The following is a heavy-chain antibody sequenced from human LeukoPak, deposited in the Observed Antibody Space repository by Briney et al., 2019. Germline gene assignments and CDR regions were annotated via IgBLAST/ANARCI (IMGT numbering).Heavy chain of an antibody. D-gene: IGHD6-19*01. CDR3: ARNGYSSGWLLDY. Sequence: PGGSLRLSCAASGFTFSSYSMNWVRRAPGKGLEWVSSISSSSSYIYYADSVKGRFTISRDNAKNSLYLQMNSLRAEDTAVYYCARNGYSSGWLLDYWGQGTLVTVSS. CDR1: GFTFSSYS. CDR2: ISSSSSYI. J-gene: IGHJ4*02. V-gene: IGHV3-21*01.